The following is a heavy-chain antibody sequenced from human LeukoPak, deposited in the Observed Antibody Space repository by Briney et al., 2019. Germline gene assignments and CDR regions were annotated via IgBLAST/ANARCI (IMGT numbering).Heavy chain of an antibody. V-gene: IGHV1-69*13. Sequence: ASVKVSCKAAGGTFSSYAISWVRQAPGQGLEWMGGIIPIFGTANYAQKFHGTVTITADESTSTAYMDQSNLRSEDTAVYYCARTVVANYYYYYYMDVWGKGTTVTVSS. CDR2: IIPIFGTA. J-gene: IGHJ6*03. CDR1: GGTFSSYA. CDR3: ARTVVANYYYYYYMDV. D-gene: IGHD2-21*01.